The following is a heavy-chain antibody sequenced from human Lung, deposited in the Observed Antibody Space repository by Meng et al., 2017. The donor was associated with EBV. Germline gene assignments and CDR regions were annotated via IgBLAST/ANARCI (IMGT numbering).Heavy chain of an antibody. Sequence: PGPGPALVKPSPPLSLTFTASGGSSSSGGHYWSWIRQHPGKGLEWIGYIYYSGSTYYNPSLKSLVSISVDTSNNQFSLKLSSVTAADTAVYYCARAVDTGYFDYWGQGTLVTVSS. CDR3: ARAVDTGYFDY. V-gene: IGHV4-31*01. J-gene: IGHJ4*02. CDR1: GGSSSSGGHY. CDR2: IYYSGST. D-gene: IGHD5-18*01.